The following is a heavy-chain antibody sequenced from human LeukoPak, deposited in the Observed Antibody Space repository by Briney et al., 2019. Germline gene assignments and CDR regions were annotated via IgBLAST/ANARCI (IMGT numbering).Heavy chain of an antibody. Sequence: GGSLRLSCAASGFIFSSYWMTWVRQAPGKGLEWVANIKQAGSENSYVDSVKGRFTISRDNAKNSLYLQINSLRAEDTAVYYCARIRGDYYLDYWGQGTLVSVSS. J-gene: IGHJ4*02. CDR2: IKQAGSEN. D-gene: IGHD3-16*01. V-gene: IGHV3-7*01. CDR3: ARIRGDYYLDY. CDR1: GFIFSSYW.